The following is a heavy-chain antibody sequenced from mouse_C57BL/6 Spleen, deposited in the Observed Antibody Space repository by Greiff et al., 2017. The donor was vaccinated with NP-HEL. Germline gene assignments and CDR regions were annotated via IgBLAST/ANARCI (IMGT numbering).Heavy chain of an antibody. CDR1: GFTLSSYA. Sequence: EVKLVESGGGLVKPGGSLKLSCAASGFTLSSYAMSWVRQTPEKRLEWVATISDGGSYTYYPDNVKGRFTISRDNAKNNRYLQMSNLKSEDTTMYYWAKDQREYYGSSPYYFDYWGQGTTLTVSS. J-gene: IGHJ2*01. V-gene: IGHV5-4*01. CDR3: AKDQREYYGSSPYYFDY. CDR2: ISDGGSYT. D-gene: IGHD1-1*01.